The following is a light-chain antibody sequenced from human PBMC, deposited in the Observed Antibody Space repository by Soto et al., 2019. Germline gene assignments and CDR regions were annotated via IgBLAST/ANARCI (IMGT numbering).Light chain of an antibody. CDR1: KNDIGVYDF. J-gene: IGLJ1*01. V-gene: IGLV2-8*01. CDR2: EVV. Sequence: QSVLTQPPSASGSPGQSVTISCTGTKNDIGVYDFVSWYQHHPGKAPRLIIYEVVQRPSGVPDRFSGSKSGNTASLTVSGLQAADEADYFCKSYAGSNTYVFGSGTRSTS. CDR3: KSYAGSNTYV.